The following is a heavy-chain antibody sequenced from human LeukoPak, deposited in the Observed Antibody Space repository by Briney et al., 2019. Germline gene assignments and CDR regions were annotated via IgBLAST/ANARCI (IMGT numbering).Heavy chain of an antibody. CDR1: GYSFSTYW. CDR2: IYPGGSET. CDR3: ARASRDGYNQNFDH. J-gene: IGHJ4*02. Sequence: PAESLKISCKGLGYSFSTYWNAWVRQRPGKGLEWMGIIYPGGSETRYDPSFQGQVTISADTSTSTAYLQWSSLRASDTAMYYCARASRDGYNQNFDHWGQGTQVTVSS. V-gene: IGHV5-51*01. D-gene: IGHD5-24*01.